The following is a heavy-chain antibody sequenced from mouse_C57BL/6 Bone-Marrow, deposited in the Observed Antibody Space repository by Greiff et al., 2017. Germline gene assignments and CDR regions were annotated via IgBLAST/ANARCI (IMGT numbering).Heavy chain of an antibody. J-gene: IGHJ2*01. D-gene: IGHD1-3*01. Sequence: VQLQQPGAELVKPGASVKLSCKASGYTFTSYWMHWVKQRPGQGLEWIGMIHPNSGSTNYNEKFKSKATLTVDKSSSTAYMQLSSLTSEDSAVYYCARSKGFDNYFDYWGQGTTLTVSS. CDR3: ARSKGFDNYFDY. CDR1: GYTFTSYW. V-gene: IGHV1-64*01. CDR2: IHPNSGST.